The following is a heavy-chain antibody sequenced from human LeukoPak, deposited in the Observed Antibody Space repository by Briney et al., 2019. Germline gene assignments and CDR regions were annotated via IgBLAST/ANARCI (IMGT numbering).Heavy chain of an antibody. CDR3: ARAHSIRSVVIISRFDY. Sequence: SETLSLTCAVYGGSFSGYYWSWIRQPPGKGLEWIEEINHSGSTNYNPSLKSRVTISVDTSKNQFSLKLSSVTAADTAVYYCARAHSIRSVVIISRFDYWGQGTLVTVSS. J-gene: IGHJ4*02. CDR1: GGSFSGYY. V-gene: IGHV4-34*01. CDR2: INHSGST. D-gene: IGHD3-3*01.